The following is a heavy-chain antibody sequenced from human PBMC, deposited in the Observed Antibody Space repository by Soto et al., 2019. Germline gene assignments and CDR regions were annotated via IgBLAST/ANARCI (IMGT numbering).Heavy chain of an antibody. CDR3: ARTSSGTREGFDP. CDR1: GYSFTTYD. V-gene: IGHV1-8*01. J-gene: IGHJ5*02. CDR2: RNPNNGNT. Sequence: GASVKVSCKASGYSFTTYDINWVRQATGQGLEWMGWRNPNNGNTGYAQKFQGRVTLTRTTSISTAYMELSSLRSDDTAVYYCARTSSGTREGFDPWGQGTLVTVSS. D-gene: IGHD1-7*01.